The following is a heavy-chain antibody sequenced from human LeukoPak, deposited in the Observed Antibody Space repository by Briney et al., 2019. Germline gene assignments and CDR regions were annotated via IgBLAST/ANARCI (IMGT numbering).Heavy chain of an antibody. J-gene: IGHJ4*02. D-gene: IGHD5-18*01. CDR1: GFTFSSYA. CDR2: ISGSGGST. V-gene: IGHV3-23*01. CDR3: AKDDRGYSYGTHFDY. Sequence: GGFLRLSCAASGFTFSSYAMTWVRQAPGKGLEWVSAISGSGGSTYYADSVKGRFTISRDNSKNTLYLQMNSLRAEDTAVYYCAKDDRGYSYGTHFDYWGQGTLVTVSS.